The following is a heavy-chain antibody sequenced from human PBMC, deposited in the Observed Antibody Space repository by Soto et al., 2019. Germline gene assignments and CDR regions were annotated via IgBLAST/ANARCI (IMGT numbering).Heavy chain of an antibody. V-gene: IGHV3-30*18. J-gene: IGHJ6*02. D-gene: IGHD6-13*01. CDR2: ISYDESNK. CDR1: GFTFSSYG. CDR3: AKSIAAVGTPPYFYYYGMDV. Sequence: QVQLVESGGGVVQPGRSLRLSCAASGFTFSSYGMHWVRQAPGKGLEWVAVISYDESNKYYADSVKGRFTISRDNSKNPLYLQMNSLRAEDTAVYYCAKSIAAVGTPPYFYYYGMDVWGQGTTVTVSS.